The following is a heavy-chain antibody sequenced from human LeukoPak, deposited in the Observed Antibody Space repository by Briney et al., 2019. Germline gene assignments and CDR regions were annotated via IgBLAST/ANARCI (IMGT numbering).Heavy chain of an antibody. CDR1: GYTFTDYY. J-gene: IGHJ4*02. Sequence: ASVKVSCKASGYTFTDYYIHWVRQAPGQGLEWMGWVNPNSGGTNYAQNFQGRVTMTTDTSTSTAYMELRSLRSDDAAVYYCARAAVATIRRYYYDSSGFLGYWGQGTLVTVSS. V-gene: IGHV1-2*02. CDR2: VNPNSGGT. CDR3: ARAAVATIRRYYYDSSGFLGY. D-gene: IGHD3-22*01.